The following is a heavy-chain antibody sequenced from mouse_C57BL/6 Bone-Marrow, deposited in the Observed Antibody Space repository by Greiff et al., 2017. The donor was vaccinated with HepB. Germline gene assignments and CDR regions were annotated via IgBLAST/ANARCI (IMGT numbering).Heavy chain of an antibody. CDR3: ASAWDDTSAWFAY. CDR1: GYTFTDYY. Sequence: VQLQQSGPELVKPGASVKISCKASGYTFTDYYMNWVKQSHGKSLEWIGDINPNNGGTSYNQKFKGKATLTVDKSSSTAYMELRSLTSEDSAVYYCASAWDDTSAWFAYWGQGTLVTVSA. J-gene: IGHJ3*01. D-gene: IGHD4-1*01. V-gene: IGHV1-26*01. CDR2: INPNNGGT.